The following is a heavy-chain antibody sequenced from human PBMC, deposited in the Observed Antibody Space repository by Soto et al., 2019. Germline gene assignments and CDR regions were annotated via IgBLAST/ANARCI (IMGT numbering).Heavy chain of an antibody. CDR3: SCLPIAAETEGGFDP. J-gene: IGHJ5*02. D-gene: IGHD6-13*01. CDR2: IIPIFGTA. CDR1: GGTFSSYA. V-gene: IGHV1-69*01. Sequence: QVQLVQSGAEVKKPGSSVKVSCKASGGTFSSYAISWVRQAPGQGLEWMGGIIPIFGTANYAQKFQGRVTITADESTSTAYMELSSLISEDTAVYYCSCLPIAAETEGGFDPWGQGTLVTVSS.